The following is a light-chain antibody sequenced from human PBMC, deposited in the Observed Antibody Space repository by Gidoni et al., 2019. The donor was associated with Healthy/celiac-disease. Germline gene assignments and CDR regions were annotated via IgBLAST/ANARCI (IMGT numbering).Light chain of an antibody. J-gene: IGLJ2*01. Sequence: QSVLTQPPSVSGAPGQRVTISCTGSSSNIGAGYDVPWYQPLPGTAPKLLIYGNSNRPSGVPDRFSCSKSGTSASLAITGLQAEDEADYYCQSYDSSLSGSVFGGGTKLTVL. V-gene: IGLV1-40*01. CDR3: QSYDSSLSGSV. CDR1: SSNIGAGYD. CDR2: GNS.